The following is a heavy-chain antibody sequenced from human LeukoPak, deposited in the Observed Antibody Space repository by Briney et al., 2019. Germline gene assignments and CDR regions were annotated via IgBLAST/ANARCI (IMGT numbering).Heavy chain of an antibody. Sequence: GGSLRLSCAASGFTFSSYTMNWVRQAQGKGLEWVSSISTPSYKYYSDSLKGRFTISRDNAKNSLYLQMNSLRAEDTAAYYCARDTYGSGNEVAFDIWGQGTMVTVSP. CDR1: GFTFSSYT. CDR2: ISTPSYK. D-gene: IGHD3-10*01. J-gene: IGHJ3*02. V-gene: IGHV3-21*01. CDR3: ARDTYGSGNEVAFDI.